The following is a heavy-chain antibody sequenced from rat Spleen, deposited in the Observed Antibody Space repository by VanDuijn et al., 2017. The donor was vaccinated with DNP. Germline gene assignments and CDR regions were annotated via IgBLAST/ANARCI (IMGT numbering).Heavy chain of an antibody. CDR1: GFTFSDYN. CDR3: ATPHTTGITPFDY. D-gene: IGHD1-9*01. CDR2: IIYDGSRT. Sequence: EVQLVESGGGLVQPGRSLKLSCAASGFTFSDYNMAWVRQAPKKGLEWVATIIYDGSRTYYRDSVKGRFTISRDNAKSTLYLQMDSLRSEDTATYYCATPHTTGITPFDYWGQGVMVTVSS. J-gene: IGHJ2*01. V-gene: IGHV5S10*01.